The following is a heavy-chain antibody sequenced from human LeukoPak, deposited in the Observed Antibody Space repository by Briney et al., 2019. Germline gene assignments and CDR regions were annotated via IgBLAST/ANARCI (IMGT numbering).Heavy chain of an antibody. CDR2: INEDGSQK. CDR1: GFTFRSPW. D-gene: IGHD6-19*01. Sequence: GGSLRLSCVESGFTFRSPWMAWLRQAPEKGLEWVANINEDGSQKYYLGSVTGRFTITRDYAKNSLYLQMNSLSAEDTAMYYCARDGGWHRFDYWGQGTLVIVSS. CDR3: ARDGGWHRFDY. V-gene: IGHV3-7*03. J-gene: IGHJ4*02.